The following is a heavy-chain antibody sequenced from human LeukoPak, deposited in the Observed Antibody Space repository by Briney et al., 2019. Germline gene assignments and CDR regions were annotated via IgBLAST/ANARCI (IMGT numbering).Heavy chain of an antibody. CDR3: ARGDTFPYFDY. CDR1: GGSISSSSYY. V-gene: IGHV4-39*07. J-gene: IGHJ4*02. CDR2: IYYSGST. D-gene: IGHD2-2*02. Sequence: SETLSLTCTVSGGSISSSSYYWGWIRQPPGKGLEWIGSIYYSGSTYYNPSLKSRVTISKDTSKNEFSLKLSSVTAADTAVYYCARGDTFPYFDYWGQGTLVTVSS.